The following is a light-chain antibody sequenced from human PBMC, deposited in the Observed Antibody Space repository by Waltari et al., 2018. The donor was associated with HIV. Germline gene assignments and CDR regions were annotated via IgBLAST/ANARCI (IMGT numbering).Light chain of an antibody. Sequence: EIVLTQSPGTLSLSPGERATLPCRASQSVSSNYLGWYQQRPGQAPRLLIYAATHRAAGIPDRFSGSGSGTDFTLTISRLEPEDSAVYYCQQYGDSHRTFGQGTKVDIK. CDR1: QSVSSNY. V-gene: IGKV3-20*01. CDR3: QQYGDSHRT. CDR2: AAT. J-gene: IGKJ1*01.